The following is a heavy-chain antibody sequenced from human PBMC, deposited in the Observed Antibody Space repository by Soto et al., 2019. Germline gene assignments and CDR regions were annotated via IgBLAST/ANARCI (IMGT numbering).Heavy chain of an antibody. CDR3: AKGPDGSGYYHNWFDS. V-gene: IGHV3-23*01. CDR1: GFSFSDYA. Sequence: EVHLLESGGALVQPGGSLTLSCAASGFSFSDYAMSWVRQAPGKGLEWVSSISRTGDSAYYADSVKGRFAISRDRSKNRLSLQMKSRRVEDTAVYYCAKGPDGSGYYHNWFDSWGQGTLITVSS. CDR2: ISRTGDSA. D-gene: IGHD3-22*01. J-gene: IGHJ5*01.